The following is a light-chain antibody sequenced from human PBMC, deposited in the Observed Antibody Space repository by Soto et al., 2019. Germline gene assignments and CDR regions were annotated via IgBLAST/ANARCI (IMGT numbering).Light chain of an antibody. J-gene: IGLJ2*01. CDR1: SSDVGGYNY. Sequence: QSALTQPRSVSGSPGQSVTISCTGTSSDVGGYNYVSWYQQHPGKAPKLMIYDVSKRPSGVPDRFSGSKSGNTASLTISGLQAEDEADYYCCSYAGSYTVVVGRGTKLTVL. V-gene: IGLV2-11*01. CDR3: CSYAGSYTVV. CDR2: DVS.